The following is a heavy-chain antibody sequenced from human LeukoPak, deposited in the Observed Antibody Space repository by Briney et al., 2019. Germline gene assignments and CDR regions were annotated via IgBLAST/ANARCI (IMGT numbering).Heavy chain of an antibody. CDR3: ASHSSGWYRFFDY. V-gene: IGHV1-69*01. Sequence: PSVKVSCKASGGTFSSYAISWVRQAPGQGLEWMGGIIPIFGTANYAQKFQGRVTITADESTSTAYMELSSLRSEDTAVYYCASHSSGWYRFFDYWGQGTLVTVSS. CDR2: IIPIFGTA. J-gene: IGHJ4*02. CDR1: GGTFSSYA. D-gene: IGHD6-19*01.